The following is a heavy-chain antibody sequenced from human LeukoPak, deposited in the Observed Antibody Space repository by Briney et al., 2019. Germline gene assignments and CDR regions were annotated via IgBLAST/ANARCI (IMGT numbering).Heavy chain of an antibody. CDR3: ARVGCSGGSCYRLRYYMGV. J-gene: IGHJ6*03. Sequence: ASVKVSCKASGYTFTGYYMHWVRQAPGQGLEWTGWINPNSGGTNYAQKFQGRVTMTRDTSISTAYMELSRLRSDDTAVYYCARVGCSGGSCYRLRYYMGVWGKGTTVTVSS. CDR1: GYTFTGYY. CDR2: INPNSGGT. D-gene: IGHD2-15*01. V-gene: IGHV1-2*02.